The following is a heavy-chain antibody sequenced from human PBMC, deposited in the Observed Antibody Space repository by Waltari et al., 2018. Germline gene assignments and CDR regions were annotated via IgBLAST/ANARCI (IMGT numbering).Heavy chain of an antibody. V-gene: IGHV3-49*03. D-gene: IGHD3-22*01. J-gene: IGHJ4*02. CDR1: GFTFGDYA. Sequence: EVQLVESGGGLVQPGRSLRLSCTASGFTFGDYAMSWYRQAPGKGLEWVGFIRSKAYGGTTEYAASVKGRFTISRDDSKSIAYLQMNSLKTEDTAVYYCTRDEYYYDSRYWGQGTLVTVSS. CDR2: IRSKAYGGTT. CDR3: TRDEYYYDSRY.